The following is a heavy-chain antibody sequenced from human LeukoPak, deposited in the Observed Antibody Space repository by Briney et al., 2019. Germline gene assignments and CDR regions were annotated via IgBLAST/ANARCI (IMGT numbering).Heavy chain of an antibody. V-gene: IGHV4-4*07. Sequence: SETLSLTCTVSGGSISSYYWSWIRQPAGKGLEWIGRIYTSGSTNYNPSLKSRVTMSVDTSKNQYSLKLSSVTAADTAVYYCARDNVVVVPAARDYYYYMDVWGKGTTVTVSS. J-gene: IGHJ6*03. D-gene: IGHD2-2*01. CDR1: GGSISSYY. CDR3: ARDNVVVVPAARDYYYYMDV. CDR2: IYTSGST.